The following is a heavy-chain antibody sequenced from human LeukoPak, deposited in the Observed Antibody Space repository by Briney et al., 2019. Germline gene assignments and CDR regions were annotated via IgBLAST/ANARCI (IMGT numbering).Heavy chain of an antibody. CDR1: GYTFNTYG. D-gene: IGHD2-2*03. CDR2: ISVYSGNT. J-gene: IGHJ6*02. V-gene: IGHV1-18*01. Sequence: GASVKVSCKASGYTFNTYGISWVRQAPGQGLEWMGWISVYSGNTNYAQKVQGRVTMTADTSTNTTYMELRSLRSDDTAVYYCARVDIVVLPASTKNAMDVWGQGTTVTVSS. CDR3: ARVDIVVLPASTKNAMDV.